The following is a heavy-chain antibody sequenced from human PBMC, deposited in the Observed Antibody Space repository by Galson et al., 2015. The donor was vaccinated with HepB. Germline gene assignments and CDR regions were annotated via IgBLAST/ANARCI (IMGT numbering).Heavy chain of an antibody. V-gene: IGHV1-46*01. CDR2: INPSGGST. CDR3: ARVGYYYDSSGYYYNYFDY. J-gene: IGHJ4*02. CDR1: GYTFTSYY. Sequence: SVKVSCKASGYTFTSYYMHWVRQAPGQGLEWMGIINPSGGSTSYAQKFQGRVTMTRDTSTSTVYMELSSLRPEDTAVYYCARVGYYYDSSGYYYNYFDYWGQGTLVTVSS. D-gene: IGHD3-22*01.